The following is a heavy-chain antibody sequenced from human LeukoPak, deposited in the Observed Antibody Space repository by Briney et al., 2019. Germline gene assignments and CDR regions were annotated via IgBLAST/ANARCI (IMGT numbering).Heavy chain of an antibody. CDR2: IYPGDSDT. V-gene: IGHV5-51*01. Sequence: GESPKISCKGSGYSFTSYWIGWVRQMPGKGLEWMGIIYPGDSDTRYSPSFQGQVTISADKSISTAYLQWSSLKASDTAMYYCARGSYYDFWSGYYPDAFDIWGQGTMVTVSS. J-gene: IGHJ3*02. CDR3: ARGSYYDFWSGYYPDAFDI. D-gene: IGHD3-3*01. CDR1: GYSFTSYW.